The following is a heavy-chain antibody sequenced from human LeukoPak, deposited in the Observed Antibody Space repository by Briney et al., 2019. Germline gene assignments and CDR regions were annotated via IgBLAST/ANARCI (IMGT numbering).Heavy chain of an antibody. J-gene: IGHJ3*02. V-gene: IGHV3-53*01. CDR3: ARKSPLVWGLFDAFDI. D-gene: IGHD2-21*01. CDR2: IYSGGST. Sequence: GGSLRLSCAASGFTVTSNYMSWVRQAPGKGLEWVSVIYSGGSTYHADSVKGRFTISRDNSKNTLYLQMNSLRAEDTAVYYCARKSPLVWGLFDAFDIWGQGTMVTVSS. CDR1: GFTVTSNY.